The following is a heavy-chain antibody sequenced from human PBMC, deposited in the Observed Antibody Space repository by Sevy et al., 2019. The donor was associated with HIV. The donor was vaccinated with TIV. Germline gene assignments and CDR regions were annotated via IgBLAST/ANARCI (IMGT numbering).Heavy chain of an antibody. CDR3: AKGGGGHYDPDEIAYYFYYYNMDV. Sequence: GGSLRLSCAVSGFSFDSYGMTWVRQAPGKGLEWVSAISGSGTRTYYADSVKGRFIISRDNSKNTLDLQMNSLRAEDQALYYCAKGGGGHYDPDEIAYYFYYYNMDVWGKGTTVTVSS. CDR2: ISGSGTRT. V-gene: IGHV3-23*01. J-gene: IGHJ6*03. CDR1: GFSFDSYG. D-gene: IGHD3-22*01.